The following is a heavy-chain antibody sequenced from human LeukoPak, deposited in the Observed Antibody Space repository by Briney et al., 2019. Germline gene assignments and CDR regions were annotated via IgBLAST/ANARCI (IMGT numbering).Heavy chain of an antibody. J-gene: IGHJ4*02. CDR1: GGSVINTDW. CDR2: VHLDGRT. V-gene: IGHV4-4*02. Sequence: SETLSLTCGVSGGSVINTDWWTWVRQPPGKGLEWIGEVHLDGRTNYNPSLESRLTMSVDVSENQVSLKLTSVTAADTAVYYCAREGGFYRPLDYSGQGTLVTVTS. CDR3: AREGGFYRPLDY. D-gene: IGHD3-3*01.